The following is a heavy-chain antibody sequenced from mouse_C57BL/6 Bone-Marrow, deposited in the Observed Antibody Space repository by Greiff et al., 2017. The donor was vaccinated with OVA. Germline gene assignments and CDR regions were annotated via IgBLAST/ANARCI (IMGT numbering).Heavy chain of an antibody. D-gene: IGHD1-1*01. J-gene: IGHJ2*01. V-gene: IGHV1-15*01. CDR1: GYTFTDYE. CDR2: IDPETGGT. Sequence: QVQLKESGAELVRPGASVTLSCKASGYTFTDYEMHWVKQTPVHGLEWIGAIDPETGGTAYNQKFKGKAILTADKSSSTAYMELRSLTSEDSAVYYCTIITTVVGYFDYWGQGTTLTVSS. CDR3: TIITTVVGYFDY.